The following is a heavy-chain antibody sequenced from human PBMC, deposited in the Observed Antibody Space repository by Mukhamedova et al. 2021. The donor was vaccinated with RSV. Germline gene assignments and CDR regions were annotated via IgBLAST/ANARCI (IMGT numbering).Heavy chain of an antibody. CDR3: ARLKGLPNYGMDV. Sequence: GSTNYNPSLKSRVTISVDTSKNLFSLKLSSVTAADTAVYYCARLKGLPNYGMDVWGQGTTVTVSS. J-gene: IGHJ6*02. CDR2: GST. D-gene: IGHD2-15*01. V-gene: IGHV4-59*08.